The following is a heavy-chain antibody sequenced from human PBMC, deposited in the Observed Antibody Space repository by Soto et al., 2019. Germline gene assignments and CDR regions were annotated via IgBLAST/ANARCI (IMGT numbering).Heavy chain of an antibody. D-gene: IGHD3-22*01. V-gene: IGHV3-66*01. CDR3: ARDVYDSSGYYLEYFQH. CDR2: IYSGGST. Sequence: EVQLVEYGGGLVQPGGSLRLSCAASGFTVSSNYMSWVRQAPGKGLEWVSVIYSGGSTYYADSVKGRFTISRDNSKNTLYLQMNSLRADDTAVYYCARDVYDSSGYYLEYFQHWGQGTLVTVSS. J-gene: IGHJ1*01. CDR1: GFTVSSNY.